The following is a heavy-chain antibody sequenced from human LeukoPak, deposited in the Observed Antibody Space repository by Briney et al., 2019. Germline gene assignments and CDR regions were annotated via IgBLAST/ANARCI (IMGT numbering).Heavy chain of an antibody. D-gene: IGHD3-3*01. V-gene: IGHV4-4*07. CDR2: IYTSGST. J-gene: IGHJ2*01. CDR1: GGSISSCY. Sequence: SETLSLTCTVSGGSISSCYWSWIRQPAGKGLEWIGRIYTSGSTNYNPSLKSRVTMSVDTSKNQFSLKLSSVTAADTAVYYCARALTIFGVGKDWYFDLWGRGTLVTVSS. CDR3: ARALTIFGVGKDWYFDL.